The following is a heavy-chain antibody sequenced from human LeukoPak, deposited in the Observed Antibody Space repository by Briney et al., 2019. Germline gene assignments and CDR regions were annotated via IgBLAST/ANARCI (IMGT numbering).Heavy chain of an antibody. J-gene: IGHJ3*02. D-gene: IGHD4-17*01. CDR2: INHSGST. CDR1: GGSFSGYY. V-gene: IGHV4-34*01. Sequence: SSETLSLTCAVYGGSFSGYYWSWIRQPPGKGLEWIGEINHSGSTNYNPSLKSRVTISVDTSKNQFSLKLSSVTAADTAVYYCARELTTWDAFDNWGQGTMVTVSS. CDR3: ARELTTWDAFDN.